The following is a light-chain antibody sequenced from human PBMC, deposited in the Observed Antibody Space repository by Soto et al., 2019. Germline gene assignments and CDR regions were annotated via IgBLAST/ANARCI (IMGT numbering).Light chain of an antibody. Sequence: EIVLTQSPGTLSLSPGERATLSCRASRRISSTYLAWYQQKPGQAPRLLIYGASSRATGIPDRFSGSGSGTDFTLTISRLEPEDFAVYYCQQYGGSPPYTFGQWTKLEIK. V-gene: IGKV3-20*01. CDR1: RRISSTY. CDR3: QQYGGSPPYT. CDR2: GAS. J-gene: IGKJ2*01.